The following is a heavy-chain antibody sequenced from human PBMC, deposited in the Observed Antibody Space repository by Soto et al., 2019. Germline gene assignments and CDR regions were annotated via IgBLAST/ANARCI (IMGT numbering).Heavy chain of an antibody. CDR3: ARDRSASYYYDSSGYSLRGLQNYYYDYGMDV. D-gene: IGHD3-22*01. Sequence: SLRLSCAASGFTFSSYGMHWVRQAPGKGLEWVAVIWYDGSNKYYADSVKGRFTISRDNSKNTLYLQMNSLRAEDTAVYYCARDRSASYYYDSSGYSLRGLQNYYYDYGMDVCGQGTTVTVSS. CDR1: GFTFSSYG. J-gene: IGHJ6*02. V-gene: IGHV3-33*01. CDR2: IWYDGSNK.